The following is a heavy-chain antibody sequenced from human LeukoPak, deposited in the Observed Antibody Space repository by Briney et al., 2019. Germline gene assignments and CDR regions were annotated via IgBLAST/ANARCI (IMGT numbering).Heavy chain of an antibody. V-gene: IGHV3-9*01. CDR1: GLTFDDYA. Sequence: GGSLRLSCAASGLTFDDYAMHWVRQAPGKGLEWVSGISWNSGSIGYADSVKGRFTISRDNAKNSLYLQMNSLRAEDTALYYCAKDFGAAAGFGFDYWGQGTLVTVSS. CDR2: ISWNSGSI. D-gene: IGHD6-13*01. J-gene: IGHJ4*02. CDR3: AKDFGAAAGFGFDY.